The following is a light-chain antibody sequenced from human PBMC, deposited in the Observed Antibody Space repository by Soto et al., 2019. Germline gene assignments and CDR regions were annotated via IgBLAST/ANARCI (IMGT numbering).Light chain of an antibody. CDR3: HQRQSWPRT. Sequence: EVVLTQSPATLSSFPGDRVTLSCSASQAVKTRLALYLHKPGLAPRLLIYLTSNRAAGIPARFSGSGSETDFTLTISDVEPEDFAVYYCHQRQSWPRTFGQGTKVDNK. J-gene: IGKJ1*01. V-gene: IGKV3-11*01. CDR1: QAVKTR. CDR2: LTS.